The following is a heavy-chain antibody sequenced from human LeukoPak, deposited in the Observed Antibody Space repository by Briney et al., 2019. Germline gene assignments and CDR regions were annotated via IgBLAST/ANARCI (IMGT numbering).Heavy chain of an antibody. CDR2: ICYSGST. Sequence: PSETLSLTCTVSGGSISSYYWSWIRQPPGKGLGWIGYICYSGSTNYNPSLKSRVTISVDTSKNQFSLKLSSVTAADTAVYYCAATPILLWFGESGFDYWGQGTLVTVSS. D-gene: IGHD3-10*01. CDR3: AATPILLWFGESGFDY. CDR1: GGSISSYY. V-gene: IGHV4-59*08. J-gene: IGHJ4*02.